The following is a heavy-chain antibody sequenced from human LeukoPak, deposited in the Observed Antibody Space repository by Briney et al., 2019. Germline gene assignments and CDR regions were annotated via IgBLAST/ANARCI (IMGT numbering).Heavy chain of an antibody. Sequence: PGGSLRLSCAASGFSFANSVISWIRQAPGKGPEWVSAISGSGDRTDYADSVRGRFTISRDNSKSTLYLQMSSLRVEDTAIYYCAIREPNGYWGQGSLVTVSP. CDR1: GFSFANSV. CDR3: AIREPNGY. CDR2: ISGSGDRT. J-gene: IGHJ4*02. D-gene: IGHD6-13*01. V-gene: IGHV3-23*01.